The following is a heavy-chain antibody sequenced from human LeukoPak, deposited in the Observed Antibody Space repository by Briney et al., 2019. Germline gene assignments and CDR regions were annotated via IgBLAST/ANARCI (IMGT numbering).Heavy chain of an antibody. CDR2: IYYSGST. CDR1: GGSISSSSYY. CDR3: ARHDCSGGSCLGFDL. V-gene: IGHV4-39*01. J-gene: IGHJ2*01. D-gene: IGHD2-15*01. Sequence: PSETLSLTCTVSGGSISSSSYYWGWIRQPPGKGLEWIGSIYYSGSTYYSPSLKSRVTISVDTSKNQFSLRLISVTAADTALYYCARHDCSGGSCLGFDLWGRGTLVPVSS.